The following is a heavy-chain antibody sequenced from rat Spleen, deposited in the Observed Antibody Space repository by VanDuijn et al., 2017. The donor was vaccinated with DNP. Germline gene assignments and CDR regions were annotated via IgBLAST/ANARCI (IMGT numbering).Heavy chain of an antibody. CDR2: IIYDGSGA. Sequence: EVQLVESGGGLVQPGNSLRLSCAASGFIFSDYAMAWVRQSPKMGLEWVATIIYDGSGAFYRDSVTGRFTISRDFAKSTLYLQMDSLRSEDSATYYCTTRGKYGGYDYWGQGVIVTVSS. V-gene: IGHV5S10*01. CDR1: GFIFSDYA. CDR3: TTRGKYGGYDY. J-gene: IGHJ2*01. D-gene: IGHD1-11*01.